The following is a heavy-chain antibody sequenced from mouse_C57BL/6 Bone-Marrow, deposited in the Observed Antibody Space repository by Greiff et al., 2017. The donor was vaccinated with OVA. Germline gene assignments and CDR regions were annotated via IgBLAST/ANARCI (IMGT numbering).Heavy chain of an antibody. CDR1: GYTFTDYE. V-gene: IGHV1-15*01. CDR2: IDPETGGT. J-gene: IGHJ3*01. Sequence: QVQLQQSGAELVRPGASVTLSCKASGYTFTDYEMHWVKQTPVHGLEWIGAIDPETGGTAYNQKFKGKAILTADKSSSTAYMQLSSLTSEDSAVYYCAYGSSLAWFAYWGQGTLVTVSA. D-gene: IGHD1-1*01. CDR3: AYGSSLAWFAY.